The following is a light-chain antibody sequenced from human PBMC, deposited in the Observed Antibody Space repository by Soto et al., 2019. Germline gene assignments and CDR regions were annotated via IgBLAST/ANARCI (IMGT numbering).Light chain of an antibody. V-gene: IGLV2-14*01. Sequence: QSALTQPASVSGSPGQSITISCTGTSSDVGGYNYVSWYQQHPGKAPKLMIYDVSNRPSGVSYRFSGSKSGNTASLTISGLQAEDEADYYCSSYTRSSTRVFGTGTKVTVL. CDR3: SSYTRSSTRV. J-gene: IGLJ1*01. CDR1: SSDVGGYNY. CDR2: DVS.